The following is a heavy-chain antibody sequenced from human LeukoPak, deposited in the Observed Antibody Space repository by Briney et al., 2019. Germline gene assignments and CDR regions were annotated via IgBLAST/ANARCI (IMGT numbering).Heavy chain of an antibody. D-gene: IGHD6-13*01. V-gene: IGHV3-23*01. J-gene: IGHJ4*02. CDR3: ARVSIAAAGTGVDY. Sequence: GGSLRLSCAASGFTFSSYAMSWVRQAPGKGLEWVSAISGSGGSTYYADSVKGRFTISRDNSKNTLYLQMNSLRAEDTAVYYCARVSIAAAGTGVDYWGQGTLVTVSS. CDR2: ISGSGGST. CDR1: GFTFSSYA.